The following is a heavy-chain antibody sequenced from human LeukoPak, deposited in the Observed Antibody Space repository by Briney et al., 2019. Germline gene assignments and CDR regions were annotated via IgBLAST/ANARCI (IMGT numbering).Heavy chain of an antibody. CDR2: IDSGGRT. CDR3: AKTVVSAGWNYFDY. J-gene: IGHJ4*02. Sequence: GGSLRLSCAASGFTFSSYAMSWVRQAPGKGLEWVSNIDSGGRTYFADSVKGRFTISRDDSKNTLYLQMSSLRGEDTAVYYCAKTVVSAGWNYFDYWGQGTLVTVSS. D-gene: IGHD3-9*01. V-gene: IGHV3-23*01. CDR1: GFTFSSYA.